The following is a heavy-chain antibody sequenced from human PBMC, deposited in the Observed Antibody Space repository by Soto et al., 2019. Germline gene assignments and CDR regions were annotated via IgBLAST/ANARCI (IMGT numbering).Heavy chain of an antibody. CDR1: GFIFSSYA. CDR2: ISGSGGST. Sequence: EVQLLESGGGLLQPGGSLRLSCAASGFIFSSYAMTWVRQAPGKGLEWVSAISGSGGSTYYADSVKGRVTVFRDNSKNTLYLQMNSLRVEDTAVYYCAKDSHKKGWGSSTFDIWGQGTMLTVSS. V-gene: IGHV3-23*01. J-gene: IGHJ3*02. CDR3: AKDSHKKGWGSSTFDI. D-gene: IGHD7-27*01.